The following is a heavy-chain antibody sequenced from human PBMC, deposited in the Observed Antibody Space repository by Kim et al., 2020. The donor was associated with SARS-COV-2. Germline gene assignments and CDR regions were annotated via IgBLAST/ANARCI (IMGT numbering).Heavy chain of an antibody. V-gene: IGHV3-48*02. CDR2: ISNGIITT. D-gene: IGHD5-12*01. J-gene: IGHJ4*02. CDR1: GFTFSTYG. Sequence: GGSLRLSCAASGFTFSTYGMSWVRQAPGKGLEWVSYISNGIITTYYADSVKGRFTISRDNAKNSLYLQVNSLRDEDTAVYYCARERGGGYKDYWGQGTLVTVSS. CDR3: ARERGGGYKDY.